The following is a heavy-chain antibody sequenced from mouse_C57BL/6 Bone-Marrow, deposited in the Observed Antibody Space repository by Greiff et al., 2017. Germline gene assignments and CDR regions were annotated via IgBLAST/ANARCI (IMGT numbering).Heavy chain of an antibody. CDR3: ARCFITTVGAPPWFAY. D-gene: IGHD1-1*01. CDR2: IDPSDSYT. CDR1: GYTFTSYW. V-gene: IGHV1-59*01. Sequence: QVQLQQPGAELVRPGTSVKLSCKASGYTFTSYWMHWVKQRPGQGLEWIGVIDPSDSYTKYNQKFKGKATLTVAKSSSTAYMQLSRLTSEDSAVYVCARCFITTVGAPPWFAYWGQGTLVTVSA. J-gene: IGHJ3*01.